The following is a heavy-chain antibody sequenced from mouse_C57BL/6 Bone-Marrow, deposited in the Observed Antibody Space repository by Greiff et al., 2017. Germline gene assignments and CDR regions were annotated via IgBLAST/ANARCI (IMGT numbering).Heavy chain of an antibody. Sequence: QVQLQQSGAELARPGASVKLSCKASGYTFTSYGISWVKQRTGQGLEWIGEIYPRSGNNYYNEKFKGKATLTADKSSSTAYMELRSLTSEDSAVYFCAREGDYYGSRFDYWGQGTTLTVSS. V-gene: IGHV1-81*01. D-gene: IGHD1-1*01. CDR3: AREGDYYGSRFDY. J-gene: IGHJ2*01. CDR1: GYTFTSYG. CDR2: IYPRSGNN.